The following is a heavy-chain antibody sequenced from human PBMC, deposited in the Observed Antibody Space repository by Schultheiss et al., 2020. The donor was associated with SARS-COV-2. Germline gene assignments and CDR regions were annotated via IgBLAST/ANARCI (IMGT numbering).Heavy chain of an antibody. CDR3: ARMEVVPAAVYYYYGMDV. Sequence: SGPTLVKPTQTLTLTCTFSGFSLSTSGVGVGWIRQPPGKALEWLALIYWNDDKRYSPSLKSRLTITKDTSKNQVVLTMTNMDPVDTATYYCARMEVVPAAVYYYYGMDVWGQGTTVTVSS. J-gene: IGHJ6*02. CDR2: IYWNDDK. D-gene: IGHD2-2*01. V-gene: IGHV2-5*01. CDR1: GFSLSTSGVG.